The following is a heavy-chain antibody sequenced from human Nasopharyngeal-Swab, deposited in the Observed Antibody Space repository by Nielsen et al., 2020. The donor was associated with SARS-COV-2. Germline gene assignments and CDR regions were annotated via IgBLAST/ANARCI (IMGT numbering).Heavy chain of an antibody. D-gene: IGHD3-10*01. CDR2: IKSKTDGGTT. CDR1: GFTFSNAW. V-gene: IGHV3-15*01. J-gene: IGHJ6*02. Sequence: GESLKISCAASGFTFSNAWMSWVRQAPGKGLEWVGRIKSKTDGGTTDYAAPVKGRFTISRDDSKNTLYLQMNGLKTEDTAVYYCTTDLAITMVRGVMYYYYGMDVWGQGTTVTVSS. CDR3: TTDLAITMVRGVMYYYYGMDV.